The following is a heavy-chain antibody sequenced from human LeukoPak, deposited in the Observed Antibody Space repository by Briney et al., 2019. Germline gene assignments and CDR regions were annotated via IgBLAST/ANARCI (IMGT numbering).Heavy chain of an antibody. V-gene: IGHV4-31*03. Sequence: PSETLSLTCTVSGGSISSGGYYWSWIRQHPGKGLEWIGYIYYSGSTYYNPSLKSRVTISVDTSKNQFSLKLSSVTAADTAVYYCARGRADYGDYASFDYWGQGTLVIVSS. CDR3: ARGRADYGDYASFDY. CDR1: GGSISSGGYY. CDR2: IYYSGST. J-gene: IGHJ4*02. D-gene: IGHD4-17*01.